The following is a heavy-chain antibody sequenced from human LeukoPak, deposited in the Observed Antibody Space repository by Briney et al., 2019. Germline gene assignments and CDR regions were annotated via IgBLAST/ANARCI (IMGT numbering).Heavy chain of an antibody. J-gene: IGHJ3*02. V-gene: IGHV4-39*01. CDR2: IYYSGST. CDR3: ASEPYDPGSFLGALDM. Sequence: SESLSLTCAVSDDSIRSSAYYWGWIRQPPGKGLEWIGSIYYSGSTYYNPSLKSRVTISIDASKNQFSLKLSSVTAADTAVYYCASEPYDPGSFLGALDMWRQGTMVSVSS. CDR1: DDSIRSSAYY. D-gene: IGHD3-10*01.